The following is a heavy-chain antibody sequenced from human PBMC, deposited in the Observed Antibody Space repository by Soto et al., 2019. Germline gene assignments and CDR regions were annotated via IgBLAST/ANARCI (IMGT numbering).Heavy chain of an antibody. Sequence: QVQLVESGGGVVQPGRSLRLSCAASGFTFSSYSMHWVRQAPGKGLEWVAVISSDESNKYSADIVKGRFTISRDNSKNTLYLQMNSLRPDDTAVYYCACGYWLDYWGQGTRVTVSS. V-gene: IGHV3-30*03. J-gene: IGHJ4*02. D-gene: IGHD3-22*01. CDR3: ACGYWLDY. CDR1: GFTFSSYS. CDR2: ISSDESNK.